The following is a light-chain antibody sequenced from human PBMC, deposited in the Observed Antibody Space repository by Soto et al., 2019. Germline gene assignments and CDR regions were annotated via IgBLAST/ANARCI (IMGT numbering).Light chain of an antibody. CDR1: QSVSNN. CDR3: QQHSNWPRT. Sequence: EIVLTQSPATLSLSPGERATLSCRASQSVSNNLAWYQQNPGQAPRLLIHGSSTRATGIPARFSGSGSGTEFTLTISGLQSEDFAVYYCQQHSNWPRTFGQGTKVDIK. V-gene: IGKV3-15*01. J-gene: IGKJ1*01. CDR2: GSS.